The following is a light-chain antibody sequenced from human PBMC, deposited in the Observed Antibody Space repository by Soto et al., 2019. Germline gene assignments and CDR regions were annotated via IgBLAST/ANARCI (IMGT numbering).Light chain of an antibody. Sequence: IQMTQSPSTLSASVGDSVTITCRASQDVRTWLAWFHQKPGKAPKLLIYKASTLESGVQSRFSGTGSGTEFTLTISSLKSEDYAVYYCQQYKSWPPITFGQGTRLEIK. CDR1: QDVRTW. CDR2: KAS. J-gene: IGKJ5*01. V-gene: IGKV1-5*03. CDR3: QQYKSWPPIT.